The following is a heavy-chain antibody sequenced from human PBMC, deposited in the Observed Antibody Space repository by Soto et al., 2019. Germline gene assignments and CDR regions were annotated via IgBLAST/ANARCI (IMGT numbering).Heavy chain of an antibody. Sequence: SETLSLTCAVYGGYFSGYYWSWIRQPPGKGLEWIGEINHSGVTNYKPSLKRRVTISVDTSKNQFSLKLSSVTAADTAVYYCARRYGGAFDIWGQGTMVTVSS. J-gene: IGHJ3*02. CDR2: INHSGVT. V-gene: IGHV4-34*01. D-gene: IGHD3-10*01. CDR3: ARRYGGAFDI. CDR1: GGYFSGYY.